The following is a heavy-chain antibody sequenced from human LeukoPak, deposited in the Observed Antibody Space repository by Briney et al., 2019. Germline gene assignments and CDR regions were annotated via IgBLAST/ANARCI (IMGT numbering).Heavy chain of an antibody. V-gene: IGHV4-38-2*02. Sequence: SETLSLTCTVSGYSISSGYYWGWIRQPPGKGLEWIGSIYHSGSTFYNPSLKSRVTISVGTSKNQFSLKLSSVTAADTAVYFCARAVFGSYGIFDIWGQGTMVTVSS. CDR2: IYHSGST. CDR1: GYSISSGYY. CDR3: ARAVFGSYGIFDI. D-gene: IGHD5-18*01. J-gene: IGHJ3*02.